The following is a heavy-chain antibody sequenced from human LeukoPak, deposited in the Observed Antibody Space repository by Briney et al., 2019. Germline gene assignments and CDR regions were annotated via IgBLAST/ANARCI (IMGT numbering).Heavy chain of an antibody. CDR3: VREFRGIAGHWFDP. CDR1: GYTFTTHS. CDR2: INPDGGGT. D-gene: IGHD1-20*01. V-gene: IGHV1-2*02. J-gene: IGHJ5*02. Sequence: ASVKVSCKTSGYTFTTHSLHWVRQAPGQGLEWMGWINPDGGGTNYAQTFQGRFTMTSDTSINTAYMELNRLRSDDTAVYYCVREFRGIAGHWFDPWGQGTLVTVSS.